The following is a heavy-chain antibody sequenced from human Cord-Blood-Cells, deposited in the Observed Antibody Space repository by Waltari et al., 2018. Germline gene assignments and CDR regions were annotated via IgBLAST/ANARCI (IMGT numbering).Heavy chain of an antibody. CDR2: IYYSGST. Sequence: QVQLQESGPGLVKPSQTLALTCTVSGGSISSGGYYWSWIRQHPGKGLEWIGYIYYSGSTYYNPSLKSRVTISVNTSKNQFSLKLSSVTAADTAVYYCARAADWNDAFDIWGQGTMVTVSS. J-gene: IGHJ3*02. CDR1: GGSISSGGYY. D-gene: IGHD1-1*01. V-gene: IGHV4-31*03. CDR3: ARAADWNDAFDI.